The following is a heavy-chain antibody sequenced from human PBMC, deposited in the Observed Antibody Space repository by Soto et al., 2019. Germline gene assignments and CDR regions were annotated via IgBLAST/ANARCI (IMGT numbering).Heavy chain of an antibody. V-gene: IGHV2-5*01. Sequence: SGPTLVNPTQTLTLTCTFSGSSLTTGGVGVGWIRQPPGRSLEWLAVIYWNDDRRRSPSLENRLTITKDTSKNQVVLTMTNMDPVDTATYYCIYRRASWDYHGLDVWGQGTPVTVSS. CDR3: IYRRASWDYHGLDV. CDR1: GSSLTTGGVG. J-gene: IGHJ6*02. CDR2: IYWNDDR. D-gene: IGHD2-21*01.